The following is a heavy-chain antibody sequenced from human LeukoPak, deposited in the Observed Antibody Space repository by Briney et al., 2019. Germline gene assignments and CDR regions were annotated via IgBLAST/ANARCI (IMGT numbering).Heavy chain of an antibody. J-gene: IGHJ4*02. CDR2: IYTSGST. CDR1: AGSISNYY. V-gene: IGHV4-4*07. Sequence: SETLSLTCTVSAGSISNYYWSWIRQPAEKGLEWIGRIYTSGSTDYNPSLQSRVTMSLDTSKNQFSLKLSSVTAADTAMYYCASTPRYSGSYGSSFDYWGQGTLVTVSS. CDR3: ASTPRYSGSYGSSFDY. D-gene: IGHD1-26*01.